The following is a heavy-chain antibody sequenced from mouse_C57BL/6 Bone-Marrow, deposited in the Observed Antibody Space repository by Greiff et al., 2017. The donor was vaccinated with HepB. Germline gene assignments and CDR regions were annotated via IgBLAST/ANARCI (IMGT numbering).Heavy chain of an antibody. CDR3: ARETPVVAFAY. D-gene: IGHD1-1*01. CDR2: IDPSDSYT. Sequence: QVQLQQPGAELVMPGASVKLSCKASGYTFTSYWMHWVKQRPGQGLEWIGEIDPSDSYTNYNQKFKGKSTLTVDKSSSTAYMQLSSLTSEDSAVYYCARETPVVAFAYWGQGTTLTVSS. V-gene: IGHV1-69*01. J-gene: IGHJ2*01. CDR1: GYTFTSYW.